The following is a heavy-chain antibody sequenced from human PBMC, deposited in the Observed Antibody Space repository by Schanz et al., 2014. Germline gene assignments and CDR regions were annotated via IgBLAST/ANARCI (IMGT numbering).Heavy chain of an antibody. CDR3: AREEGWGIAAAGPKHYYYGMDV. J-gene: IGHJ6*02. CDR2: IWSDGSGK. Sequence: QEQLVESGGGLVKPGGSLRLSCAASGFTFSSYAMHWVRQAPGKGLEWVAVIWSDGSGKYYADSVKGRFTVSRDNARNSLYLHMNTLGAEDTAVYYCAREEGWGIAAAGPKHYYYGMDVWGRGTTVTVSS. CDR1: GFTFSSYA. V-gene: IGHV3-33*08. D-gene: IGHD6-13*01.